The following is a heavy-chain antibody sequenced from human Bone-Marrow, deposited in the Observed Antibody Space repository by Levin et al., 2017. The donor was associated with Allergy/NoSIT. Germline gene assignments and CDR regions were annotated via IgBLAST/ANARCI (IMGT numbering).Heavy chain of an antibody. CDR3: ARVNDFWSNSYFDS. J-gene: IGHJ4*02. Sequence: GSLRLSCTVSGDSISRYYWSWIRQPPGKGLEWIGYIYYSGGTNYNPSLRSRVTMSVDTSKNQVSLNLISVTAADTAVYYCARVNDFWSNSYFDSWGQGTLVTVSS. V-gene: IGHV4-59*01. CDR1: GDSISRYY. CDR2: IYYSGGT. D-gene: IGHD3-3*01.